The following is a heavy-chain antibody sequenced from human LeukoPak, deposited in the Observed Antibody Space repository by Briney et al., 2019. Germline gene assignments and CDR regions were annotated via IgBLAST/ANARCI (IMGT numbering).Heavy chain of an antibody. CDR2: IYHSGST. CDR1: GYSISSGYY. J-gene: IGHJ4*02. D-gene: IGHD3-10*01. CDR3: ARGILWFGDKGFDY. Sequence: SETLSLTCAVSGYSISSGYYWGWIRQPPGKGLEWIGSIYHSGSTYYNPSLKSRVTISVDTYKNQFSLKLSSVTAADTAVYYCARGILWFGDKGFDYWGQGTLVTVS. V-gene: IGHV4-38-2*01.